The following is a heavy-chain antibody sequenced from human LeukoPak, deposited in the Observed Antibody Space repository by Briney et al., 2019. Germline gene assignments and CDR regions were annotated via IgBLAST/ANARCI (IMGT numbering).Heavy chain of an antibody. CDR2: MSSTSSYI. CDR1: GFTFSTYT. CDR3: AAGLVTPY. V-gene: IGHV3-21*01. J-gene: IGHJ4*02. D-gene: IGHD3/OR15-3a*01. Sequence: GGSLRLSCAASGFTFSTYTLNWVRQAPGKGLEWVSSMSSTSSYIYYADSAKGRFTISRDNAKNSLYLQMNSLRVEDTAVYYCAAGLVTPYWGQGTLVTVSS.